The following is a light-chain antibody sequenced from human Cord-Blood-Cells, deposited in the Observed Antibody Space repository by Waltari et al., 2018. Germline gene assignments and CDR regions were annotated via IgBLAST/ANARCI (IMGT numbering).Light chain of an antibody. CDR1: QSISSW. CDR2: KAS. Sequence: DIQMTQSPSTLSASVGDRVTITCPASQSISSWLGWYQQKPGKAPKILIYKASSLENGFPSRFSGSGSGTELALTISSLQPDEFATYYCQQYNSYASCGQGIKLGI. V-gene: IGKV1-5*03. J-gene: IGKJ2*03. CDR3: QQYNSYAS.